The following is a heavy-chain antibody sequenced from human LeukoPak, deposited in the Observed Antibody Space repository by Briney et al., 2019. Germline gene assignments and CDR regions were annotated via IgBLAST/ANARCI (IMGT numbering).Heavy chain of an antibody. J-gene: IGHJ4*02. CDR3: AKDQEKDFWSGHDY. D-gene: IGHD3-3*01. CDR1: GFTFSSYA. CDR2: ISGSGGST. V-gene: IGHV3-23*01. Sequence: GGSLRLSCAASGFTFSSYAMSWVRQAPGKGLEWVSAISGSGGSTYYADSVKGRFTISRGNSKNTLYPQMNSLRAEDTAVYYCAKDQEKDFWSGHDYWGQGTLVTVSS.